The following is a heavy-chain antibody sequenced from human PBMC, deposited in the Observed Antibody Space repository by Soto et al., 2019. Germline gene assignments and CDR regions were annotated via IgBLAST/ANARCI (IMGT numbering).Heavy chain of an antibody. CDR3: ARDRERFGELLQKWHYFDL. V-gene: IGHV1-18*04. D-gene: IGHD3-10*01. J-gene: IGHJ5*02. Sequence: GASVKVSCKASGYTFITYGMTWVRQAPGQGLEWMGWISPDNGKTNYTQKFQGRVTLTTDTTTRTVYMELRSLRSDDTAVYYCARDRERFGELLQKWHYFDLWGQGTLVTVSS. CDR2: ISPDNGKT. CDR1: GYTFITYG.